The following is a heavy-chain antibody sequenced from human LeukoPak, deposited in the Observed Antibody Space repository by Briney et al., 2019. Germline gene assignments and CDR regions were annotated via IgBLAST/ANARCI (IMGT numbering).Heavy chain of an antibody. J-gene: IGHJ4*02. CDR1: GGSSSGYY. CDR3: ARAQLYSSSSFDY. CDR2: INHSGST. Sequence: SEALSLTCAVYGGSSSGYYWSWIRQPPGKGLEWIGEINHSGSTNYNPSLKSRVTISVDTSKNQFSLKLSSVTAADTAVYYCARAQLYSSSSFDYWGQGTLVTVSS. V-gene: IGHV4-34*01. D-gene: IGHD6-6*01.